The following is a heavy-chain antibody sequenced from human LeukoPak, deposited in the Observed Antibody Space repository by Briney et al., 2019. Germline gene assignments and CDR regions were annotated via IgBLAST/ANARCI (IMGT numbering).Heavy chain of an antibody. Sequence: ASVKVSCKASGYTFTGYYMLWVRQAPGQGLEWMGRINPNSGGTNYAQKFQGRVTMTRDTSISTAYMELSRLRSDDTAVYYCARGWCSGGSCYSSDFDYWGQGTLVTVSS. CDR1: GYTFTGYY. J-gene: IGHJ4*02. CDR2: INPNSGGT. V-gene: IGHV1-2*06. D-gene: IGHD2-15*01. CDR3: ARGWCSGGSCYSSDFDY.